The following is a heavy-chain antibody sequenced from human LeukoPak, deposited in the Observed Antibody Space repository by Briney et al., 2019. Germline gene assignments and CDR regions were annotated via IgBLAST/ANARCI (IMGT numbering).Heavy chain of an antibody. V-gene: IGHV1-18*01. CDR1: GYTFTSYG. CDR2: ISAYNGNT. Sequence: ASVRVSCKASGYTFTSYGISWVRQAPGQGLEWMGWISAYNGNTNYAQRLQGRVTMTTDRSTSTAHMEVRSLRSDDTAVYYCARVLGFRPDTLQGSDYWGQGTLVTVSS. CDR3: ARVLGFRPDTLQGSDY. D-gene: IGHD1-1*01. J-gene: IGHJ4*02.